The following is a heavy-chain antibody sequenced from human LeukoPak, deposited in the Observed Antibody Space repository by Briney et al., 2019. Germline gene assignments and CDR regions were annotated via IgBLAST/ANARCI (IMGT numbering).Heavy chain of an antibody. J-gene: IGHJ5*02. D-gene: IGHD6-13*01. CDR3: ARDAPVMRIYSSSPRFDP. CDR1: GYSISSGYY. V-gene: IGHV4-38-2*02. Sequence: KSSETLSLTCTVSGYSISSGYYWGWIRQPPGKGLEWIGSIYHSGSTYYNPSLKSRVTISVDTSKNQFSLKLSSVTAADTAVYYCARDAPVMRIYSSSPRFDPWGQGTLVTVSS. CDR2: IYHSGST.